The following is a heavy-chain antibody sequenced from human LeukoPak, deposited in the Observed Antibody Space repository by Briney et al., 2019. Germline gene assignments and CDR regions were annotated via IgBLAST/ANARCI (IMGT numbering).Heavy chain of an antibody. D-gene: IGHD6-13*01. J-gene: IGHJ4*02. CDR2: VFNGGST. CDR1: GASINSHY. V-gene: IGHV4-59*11. Sequence: SETLSLTCSVSGASINSHYWSWIRQSPGKGLEWIGYVFNGGSTNYNPSLKSRVTMSLDTSRDQFSLRLTSVIAADTAIYYCASRPAGTTWYGVFDYWSQGTLVTVSS. CDR3: ASRPAGTTWYGVFDY.